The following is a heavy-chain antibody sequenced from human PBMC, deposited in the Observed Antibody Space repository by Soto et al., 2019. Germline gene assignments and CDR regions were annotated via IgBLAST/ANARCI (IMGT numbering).Heavy chain of an antibody. CDR3: ARDRDCSSTSCPRGWFDP. CDR2: IIPIFGTA. V-gene: IGHV1-69*13. D-gene: IGHD2-2*01. CDR1: GGTFSSYA. Sequence: SVKVSCKASGGTFSSYAISWVRQAPGQGLEWMGGIIPIFGTANYAQKFQGRVTITADESTSTAYMELSSLRSEDTAVYYCARDRDCSSTSCPRGWFDPWGQGTLVTVSS. J-gene: IGHJ5*02.